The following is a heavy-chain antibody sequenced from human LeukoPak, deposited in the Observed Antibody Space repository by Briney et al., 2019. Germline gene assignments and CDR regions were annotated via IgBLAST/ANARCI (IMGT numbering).Heavy chain of an antibody. CDR1: GYTFTSYG. D-gene: IGHD5-18*01. J-gene: IGHJ4*02. CDR2: IIPIFGTA. V-gene: IGHV1-69*13. CDR3: ARDRSYGYRKNFDY. Sequence: SVKVSCKASGYTFTSYGINWVRQAPGQGLEWMGGIIPIFGTANYAQKFQGRVTITADESTSTAYMELSSLRSEDTAVYYCARDRSYGYRKNFDYWGQGTLVTVSS.